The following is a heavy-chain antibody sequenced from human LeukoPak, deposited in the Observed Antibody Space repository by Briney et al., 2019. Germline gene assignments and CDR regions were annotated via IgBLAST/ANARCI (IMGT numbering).Heavy chain of an antibody. D-gene: IGHD3-10*01. CDR1: GGSFSGYY. J-gene: IGHJ4*02. CDR3: ARAGWVRGDTN. V-gene: IGHV4-34*01. Sequence: SETLSLTCAVYGGSFSGYYWSWIRQPPGKGLEWIGEINHSGSTNHNPSLKSRVTISVDTSKNQFSLKLSSVTAADTAVYYCARAGWVRGDTNWGQGTLVTVSS. CDR2: INHSGST.